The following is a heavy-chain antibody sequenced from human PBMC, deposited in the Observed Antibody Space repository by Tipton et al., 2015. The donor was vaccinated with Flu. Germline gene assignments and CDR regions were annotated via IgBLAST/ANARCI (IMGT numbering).Heavy chain of an antibody. D-gene: IGHD6-13*01. CDR1: GGSISSDGYY. CDR2: IYYSGNT. CDR3: ATLQAPPGPPS. J-gene: IGHJ5*02. Sequence: LRLSCTVSGGSISSDGYYWNWIRQHPGKGLEWIGNIYYSGNTYYNPPLKSRVTVSVDTSKNQPSLKPTSVTAADTAVYYCATLQAPPGPPSWGQGTLVTVSS. V-gene: IGHV4-31*02.